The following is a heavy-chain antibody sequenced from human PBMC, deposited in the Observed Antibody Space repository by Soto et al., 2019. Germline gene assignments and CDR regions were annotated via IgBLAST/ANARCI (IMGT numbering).Heavy chain of an antibody. V-gene: IGHV4-59*08. Sequence: SETLSLTCTVSGGSISSYYWSWIRQPPGKGLEWIGYIYYSGSTNYNPSLKSRVTISVDTSKNQFSLKLSSVTAADTAVYYCARDRTTYYYGSGSWNYGMDVWGQGTTVTVSS. CDR1: GGSISSYY. J-gene: IGHJ6*02. CDR2: IYYSGST. D-gene: IGHD3-10*01. CDR3: ARDRTTYYYGSGSWNYGMDV.